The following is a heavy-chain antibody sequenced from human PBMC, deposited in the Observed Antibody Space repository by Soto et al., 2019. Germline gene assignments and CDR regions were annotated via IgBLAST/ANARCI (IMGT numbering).Heavy chain of an antibody. CDR2: INAANGNT. CDR3: ARRCGGVHTRLCSVDTTMNLDS. Sequence: QVQLVQSGAEVKKPGASVKVSCKASGYTFTNYAIHWVRQAPGQRLEWMGWINAANGNTKYSQKFQGRVTITRDTPESTAYMERSSLRSEDTAVYYCARRCGGVHTRLCSVDTTMNLDSWGQGTLVTVPS. CDR1: GYTFTNYA. V-gene: IGHV1-3*01. J-gene: IGHJ4*02. D-gene: IGHD5-18*01.